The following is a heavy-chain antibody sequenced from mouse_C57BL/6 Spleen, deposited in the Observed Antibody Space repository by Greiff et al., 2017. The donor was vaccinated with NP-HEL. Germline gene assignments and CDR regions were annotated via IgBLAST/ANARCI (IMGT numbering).Heavy chain of an antibody. CDR2: IWRGGST. CDR3: AKKRDSKGDAMDY. Sequence: QVQLKQSGPGLVQPSQSLSITCTVSGFSLTSYGVHWVRQSPGKGLEWLGVIWRGGSTDYNAAFMSRLSITKDNSKSQVFFKMNSLQADDTAIYYGAKKRDSKGDAMDYWGQGTSVTVSS. CDR1: GFSLTSYG. D-gene: IGHD2-5*01. V-gene: IGHV2-5*01. J-gene: IGHJ4*01.